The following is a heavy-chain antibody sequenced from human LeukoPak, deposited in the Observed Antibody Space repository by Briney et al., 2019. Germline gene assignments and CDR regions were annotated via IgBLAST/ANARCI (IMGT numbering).Heavy chain of an antibody. D-gene: IGHD6-19*01. V-gene: IGHV3-7*01. Sequence: PGGSLRLSCAASGFTFSNYWMSWVRQAPGKGLEWVANINQDGSEKDYVDSVKGRFTISRDSAKNSLYLQMNSLRAEDTAVYYCARDPLAVAGTRQDPIFDYWGQGTLVTVSS. CDR2: INQDGSEK. CDR1: GFTFSNYW. CDR3: ARDPLAVAGTRQDPIFDY. J-gene: IGHJ4*02.